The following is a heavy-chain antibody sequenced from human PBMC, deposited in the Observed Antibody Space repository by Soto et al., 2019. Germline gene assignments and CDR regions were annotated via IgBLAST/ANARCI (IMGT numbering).Heavy chain of an antibody. CDR2: IYWDDDK. CDR3: AHTPRVESARWFAP. V-gene: IGHV2-5*02. J-gene: IGHJ5*02. Sequence: QITLRESGPTLLMPTQTLTLTCTFSGFSLSTNGVGVGWIRQPPGKALEWLALIYWDDDKAYSPSLRSRLTIPKDTPKHQVVLTMTSMDPVDTATYSCAHTPRVESARWFAPWGQRTLVTVSS. D-gene: IGHD3-3*01. CDR1: GFSLSTNGVG.